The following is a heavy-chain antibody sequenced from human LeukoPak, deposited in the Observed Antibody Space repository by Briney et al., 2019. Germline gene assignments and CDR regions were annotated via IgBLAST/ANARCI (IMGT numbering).Heavy chain of an antibody. CDR2: IIPILGIA. Sequence: ASVKVSCKASGGTFSSYAISWVRQAPGQGLEWMGRIIPILGIANYAQKFQGRVTITADKSTSTAYMELSSLRSEDTAVYYCARDQHSKNWSRYYYYGMDVWGQGTTVTVSS. CDR3: ARDQHSKNWSRYYYYGMDV. J-gene: IGHJ6*02. V-gene: IGHV1-69*04. D-gene: IGHD4-4*01. CDR1: GGTFSSYA.